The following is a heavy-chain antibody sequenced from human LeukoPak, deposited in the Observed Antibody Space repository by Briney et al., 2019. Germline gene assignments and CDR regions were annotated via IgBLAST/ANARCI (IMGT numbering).Heavy chain of an antibody. CDR3: ASPREGPLGRGAYDILTA. D-gene: IGHD3-9*01. J-gene: IGHJ5*02. CDR1: GGTFSSYA. V-gene: IGHV1-69*01. Sequence: SVKLSCKASGGTFSSYAISWVRQAPGHRLEWRGGIIPIFVTANYAQKFQGRVTITADESTSTAYMALSSLRSEDTAVYYCASPREGPLGRGAYDILTAWGQGTLVTVSS. CDR2: IIPIFVTA.